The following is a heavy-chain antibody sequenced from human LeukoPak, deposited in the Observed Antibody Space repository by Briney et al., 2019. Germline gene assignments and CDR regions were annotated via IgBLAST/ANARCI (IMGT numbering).Heavy chain of an antibody. CDR1: GFTFTRYW. D-gene: IGHD1-26*01. CDR3: ARWRGAQSEFEY. V-gene: IGHV3-7*01. Sequence: GGSLRLSCAASGFTFTRYWMSWVRQAPGKGLECVANIKQDGSEKEQVDSVKGRFTISRDKDKNAMYMQMNNVRAEDPAVYYCARWRGAQSEFEYWGQGTLVSVSS. J-gene: IGHJ4*02. CDR2: IKQDGSEK.